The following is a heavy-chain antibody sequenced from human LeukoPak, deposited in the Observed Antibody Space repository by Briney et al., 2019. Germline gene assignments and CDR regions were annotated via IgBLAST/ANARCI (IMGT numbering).Heavy chain of an antibody. J-gene: IGHJ4*02. CDR2: INPSGGST. D-gene: IGHD4-17*01. V-gene: IGHV1-46*01. CDR3: ATYTRGYGDYTENFDY. CDR1: GYTFTGYY. Sequence: ASVKVSCKASGYTFTGYYMHWVRQAPGQGLEWMGIINPSGGSTSYAQKFQGRVTMTRDMSTSTVYMELSSLRSEDTAVYYCATYTRGYGDYTENFDYWGQGTLVTVSS.